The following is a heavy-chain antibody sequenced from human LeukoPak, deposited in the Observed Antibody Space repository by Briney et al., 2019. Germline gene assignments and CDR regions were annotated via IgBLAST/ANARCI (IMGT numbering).Heavy chain of an antibody. CDR3: AREKRWLLQHGHSFDY. Sequence: PGGSLRLSCAASGFTFSSYWMHWVRQAPGKGLVWVSRINSDGSSTSYADSVKGRFTISRDNAKNTLYLQMYSLRAEDTAVYYCAREKRWLLQHGHSFDYWGQGTLVTVSS. CDR2: INSDGSST. J-gene: IGHJ4*02. D-gene: IGHD5-24*01. V-gene: IGHV3-74*01. CDR1: GFTFSSYW.